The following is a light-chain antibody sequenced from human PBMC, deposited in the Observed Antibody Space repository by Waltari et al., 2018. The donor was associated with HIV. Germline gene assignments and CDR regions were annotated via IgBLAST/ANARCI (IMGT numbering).Light chain of an antibody. CDR2: DNN. CDR3: ATWDSSLSAGV. V-gene: IGLV1-51*01. Sequence: QSVLTQPPSVSAAPGPKGTISCSVRSSNIGNNLQSWYQKVPGTAPKLLIYDNNKRPSGISDRFSGSKSGTSGTLGISGLQTGDEADYYCATWDSSLSAGVFGGGTKVTVL. CDR1: SSNIGNNL. J-gene: IGLJ2*01.